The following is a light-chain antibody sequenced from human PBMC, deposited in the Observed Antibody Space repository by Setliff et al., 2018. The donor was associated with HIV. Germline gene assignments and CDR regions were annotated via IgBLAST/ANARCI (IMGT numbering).Light chain of an antibody. CDR3: QQRNSWPFT. V-gene: IGKV3-11*01. CDR2: DAS. J-gene: IGKJ3*01. CDR1: QTVNSY. Sequence: EIVLTQSPATLSLSPGEGATLSCRASQTVNSYLAWYQQRPGQAPRLLIYDASNRATGIPARFSGSGSGTDFTLTISSLEPVDFAVYYCQQRNSWPFTFGPGTKVDIK.